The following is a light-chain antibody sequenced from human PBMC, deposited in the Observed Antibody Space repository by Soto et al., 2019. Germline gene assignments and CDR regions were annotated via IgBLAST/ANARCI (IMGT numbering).Light chain of an antibody. CDR3: QQYGTSAGT. CDR1: QSVSSSH. Sequence: EIVLTQSPGTLSLSPGERANLSCRASQSVSSSHLAWYQQNPGQAPRLLIYGATSRATGIPDRFSGSGSGTDFTLTISRLEPEDFAVYYCQQYGTSAGTFGQGTKVEIK. J-gene: IGKJ1*01. V-gene: IGKV3-20*01. CDR2: GAT.